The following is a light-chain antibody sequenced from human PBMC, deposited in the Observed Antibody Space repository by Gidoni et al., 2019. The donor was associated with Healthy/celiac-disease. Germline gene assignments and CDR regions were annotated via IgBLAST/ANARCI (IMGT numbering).Light chain of an antibody. CDR2: EVS. J-gene: IGLJ2*01. Sequence: QSALTQPPSASGSPGQSVTISCTGTSSDVGGYNYVSWYQQPPGKAPKLMIYEVSNRPSGVPDRFSGSKSGNTASPTVSVLQAEDEADYYCSSYAGSNNFGVFGGGTKLTVL. CDR3: SSYAGSNNFGV. CDR1: SSDVGGYNY. V-gene: IGLV2-8*01.